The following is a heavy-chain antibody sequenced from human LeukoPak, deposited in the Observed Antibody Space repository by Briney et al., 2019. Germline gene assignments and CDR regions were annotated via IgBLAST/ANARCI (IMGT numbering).Heavy chain of an antibody. V-gene: IGHV4-31*03. J-gene: IGHJ4*02. D-gene: IGHD6-19*01. CDR1: GGSISSGGYY. Sequence: SETLSLTCTVSGGSISSGGYYWSWIRQHPGKGLEWIGYIYYSGSTYYNPSLKSRVTISVDTSKNQFSLKLSSVTAADTAVYYCARGYSRGWYGGKNYFDYWGQGPLVTVSS. CDR2: IYYSGST. CDR3: ARGYSRGWYGGKNYFDY.